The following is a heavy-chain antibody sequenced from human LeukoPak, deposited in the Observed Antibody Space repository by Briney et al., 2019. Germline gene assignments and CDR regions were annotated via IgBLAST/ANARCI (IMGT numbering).Heavy chain of an antibody. D-gene: IGHD3-3*01. CDR2: MNPNSGNT. CDR3: ARGLDYDFWSGYLGYDQPAGY. J-gene: IGHJ4*02. Sequence: ASVKVSCKASGYTFTSYDINWVRQATGQGLEWMGWMNPNSGNTGYAQKFQGRVTMTRNTSISTAYMELSSLRSEDTAVYYCARGLDYDFWSGYLGYDQPAGYWGQGTLVTVSS. CDR1: GYTFTSYD. V-gene: IGHV1-8*01.